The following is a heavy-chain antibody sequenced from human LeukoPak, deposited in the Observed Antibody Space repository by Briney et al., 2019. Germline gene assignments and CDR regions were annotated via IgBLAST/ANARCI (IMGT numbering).Heavy chain of an antibody. CDR3: ARRYCSGGSCRETPNWFDP. V-gene: IGHV3-30*02. D-gene: IGHD2-15*01. Sequence: SGGSLGLSCAASGFTFTRHGMHWVRQAPGKGLEWVSFIRYDGSDKYYADSVKGRFTISRDNSKNTLYLQMNSLRAEDTAVYYCARRYCSGGSCRETPNWFDPWGQGTLVTVSS. CDR1: GFTFTRHG. CDR2: IRYDGSDK. J-gene: IGHJ5*02.